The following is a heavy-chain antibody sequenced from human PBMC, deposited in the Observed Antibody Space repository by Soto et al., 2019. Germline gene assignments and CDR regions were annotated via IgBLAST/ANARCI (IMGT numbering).Heavy chain of an antibody. D-gene: IGHD6-13*01. Sequence: KPSETLSLTCTVSGGSITSGDYYWSWIRQPPGKGLEWIGYIYYSGSAYYNPSLKSRITMSADTSKNQLSLNLSSVTAADTAVYYCARDGGIAAALMHYYYYGMDVWGQGTTVTVSS. V-gene: IGHV4-30-4*01. CDR2: IYYSGSA. J-gene: IGHJ6*02. CDR3: ARDGGIAAALMHYYYYGMDV. CDR1: GGSITSGDYY.